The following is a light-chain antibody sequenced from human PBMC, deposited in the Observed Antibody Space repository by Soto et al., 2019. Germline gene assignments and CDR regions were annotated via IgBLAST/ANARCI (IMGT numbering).Light chain of an antibody. CDR3: SSHSNITPYV. CDR2: DVT. Sequence: QCALTQPASVSGSPGQSITISCTGTSRDVGAYNYVSWYQQHPGKAPKLMVYDVTNRPSGVSDRFSGSKSGNTASLTISGLQAEDEADYFCSSHSNITPYVFGTGTRSPS. V-gene: IGLV2-14*01. CDR1: SRDVGAYNY. J-gene: IGLJ1*01.